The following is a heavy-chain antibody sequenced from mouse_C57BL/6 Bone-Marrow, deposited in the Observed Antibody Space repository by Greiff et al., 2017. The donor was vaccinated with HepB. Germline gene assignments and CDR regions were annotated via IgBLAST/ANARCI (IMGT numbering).Heavy chain of an antibody. CDR1: GFTFSNYW. J-gene: IGHJ4*01. D-gene: IGHD4-1*01. CDR2: IRLKSDNYAT. Sequence: DVKLVESGGGLVQPGGSMKLSCVASGFTFSNYWMNWVRQSPEKGLEWVAQIRLKSDNYATHYAESVKGRFTISRDDSKSSVCLQMNNLRAEDTGIYYCTVLGGMCEYYYAMDYWGQGTSVTVSS. V-gene: IGHV6-3*01. CDR3: TVLGGMCEYYYAMDY.